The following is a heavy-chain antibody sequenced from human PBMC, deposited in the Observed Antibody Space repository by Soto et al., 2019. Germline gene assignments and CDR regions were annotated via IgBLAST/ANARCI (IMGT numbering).Heavy chain of an antibody. CDR1: GGSISSTDHY. V-gene: IGHV4-30-4*02. Sequence: PSETLSLTCTVSGGSISSTDHYWSWIRQPPGKGLEWIGYIYYSGSTYYNPSLKSRVTISVDTSKNQFSLKLSSVTAADTAVYSCAREYDFWSGYFNWFDPWGQGTLVTVSS. D-gene: IGHD3-3*01. CDR2: IYYSGST. CDR3: AREYDFWSGYFNWFDP. J-gene: IGHJ5*02.